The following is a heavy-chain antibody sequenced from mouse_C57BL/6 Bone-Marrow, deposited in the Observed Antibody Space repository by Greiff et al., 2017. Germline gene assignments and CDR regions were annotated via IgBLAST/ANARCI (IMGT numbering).Heavy chain of an antibody. CDR1: GYTFTSYW. V-gene: IGHV1-69*01. CDR3: ARSGHSNYVYYAMDD. J-gene: IGHJ4*01. Sequence: QVQLQQPGAELVMPGASVKLSCKASGYTFTSYWMHWVKQRPGQGLEWIGEIDPSDSYTNYNQKFKGKSTLTVDKSSSTAYMQLRSLTSEDSAVYYCARSGHSNYVYYAMDDWGQGTSVTVSS. CDR2: IDPSDSYT. D-gene: IGHD2-5*01.